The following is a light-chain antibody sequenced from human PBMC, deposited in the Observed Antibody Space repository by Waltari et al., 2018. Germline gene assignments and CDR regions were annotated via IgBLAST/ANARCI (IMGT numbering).Light chain of an antibody. CDR3: HQYYSVPYT. CDR2: WAS. Sequence: DILVTQSPDSLAVSLGERATINCKSSQSVLSSSNNKNSLGWYQQKPGQPPKLLIYWASTRESGVPDRFSGGGSGTDFTLTISSLQAEDVAVYYCHQYYSVPYTFGQGTKLEIK. V-gene: IGKV4-1*01. J-gene: IGKJ2*01. CDR1: QSVLSSSNNKNS.